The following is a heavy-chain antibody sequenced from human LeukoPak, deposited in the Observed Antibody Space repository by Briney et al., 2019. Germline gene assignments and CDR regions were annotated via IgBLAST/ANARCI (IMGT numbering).Heavy chain of an antibody. CDR3: ARRHGSLPPYYDGMHA. V-gene: IGHV1-18*01. J-gene: IGHJ6*01. Sequence: ASVKLSCKASGYTFSSYYISWARQAPGQGLKWMGWISAYNGNTNYAQKLQGRVTMTTDTSTSTAYMELRSLRSDDTAVYYCARRHGSLPPYYDGMHASGGGSTVTVSS. CDR2: ISAYNGNT. D-gene: IGHD2-15*01. CDR1: GYTFSSYY.